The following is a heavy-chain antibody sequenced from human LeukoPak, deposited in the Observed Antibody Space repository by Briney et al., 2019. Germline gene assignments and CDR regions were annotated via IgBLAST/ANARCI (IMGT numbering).Heavy chain of an antibody. J-gene: IGHJ5*02. V-gene: IGHV4-38-2*02. CDR1: GYSISSGYQ. Sequence: PSETLSLTCAVSGYSISSGYQWAWIRQSPGKGLEWIGSIFHSGSAHYNPSLKSRVPISVETSNNQFSLKMYSVTAADTAVYYCARDPRWLTPDCTSTSCYENYFDPWGQGTLVTVSS. D-gene: IGHD2-2*01. CDR2: IFHSGSA. CDR3: ARDPRWLTPDCTSTSCYENYFDP.